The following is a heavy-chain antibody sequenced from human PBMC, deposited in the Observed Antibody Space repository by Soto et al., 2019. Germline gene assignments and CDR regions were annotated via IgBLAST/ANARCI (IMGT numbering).Heavy chain of an antibody. CDR1: GGTFSSYA. Sequence: ASVKVSCKASGGTFSSYAISWVRQAPGQGLEWMGGFIPIFGTADYAQKFQGRVTITADESTSTAYMELSSLRSEDTAVYYCARGLTGTTLAYGMDVWGQGTTVTVS. CDR3: ARGLTGTTLAYGMDV. J-gene: IGHJ6*02. D-gene: IGHD1-7*01. V-gene: IGHV1-69*13. CDR2: FIPIFGTA.